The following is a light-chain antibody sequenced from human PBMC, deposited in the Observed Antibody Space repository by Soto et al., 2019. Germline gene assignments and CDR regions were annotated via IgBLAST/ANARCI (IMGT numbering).Light chain of an antibody. V-gene: IGLV1-47*01. CDR2: KSN. J-gene: IGLJ2*01. CDR1: SSNIGNNY. CDR3: ATWDDRRSGVL. Sequence: QSVLTQPPSASGTPGQRVTISCSGSSSNIGNNYVHWYQQLRGTAPKLLIFKSNQRPSGVPDRFAGYTSGTSASLAISGRRAEEEADYYCATWDDRRSGVLFGGGTQLTVL.